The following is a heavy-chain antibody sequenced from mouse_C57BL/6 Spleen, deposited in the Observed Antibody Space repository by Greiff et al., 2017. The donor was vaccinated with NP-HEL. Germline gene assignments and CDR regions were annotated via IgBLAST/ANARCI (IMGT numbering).Heavy chain of an antibody. CDR2: IYPGDGDT. CDR1: GYAFSSSW. CDR3: ASVYYDYDGGFAY. V-gene: IGHV1-82*01. Sequence: VQRVESGPELVKPGASVQISCKASGYAFSSSWMNWVKQRPGKGLEWIGRIYPGDGDTNYNGKFKGKATLTADKSSSTAYMQLSSLTSEESAVYFCASVYYDYDGGFAYWGQGTLVTVSA. D-gene: IGHD2-4*01. J-gene: IGHJ3*01.